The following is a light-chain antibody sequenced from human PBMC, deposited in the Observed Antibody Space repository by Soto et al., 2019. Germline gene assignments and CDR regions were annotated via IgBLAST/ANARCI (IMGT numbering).Light chain of an antibody. V-gene: IGLV2-8*01. J-gene: IGLJ1*01. CDR1: SSDVGGYNY. CDR3: CSHAGDNTYV. Sequence: QSVLTQPPSASGSPGQSVTMSCTGTSSDVGGYNYVSWYQQHPGKAPKLMIYEVTKRPSGVPDRFSGSKSGNTASLTVSGLQAEDEADYFCCSHAGDNTYVFGTGTKVTAL. CDR2: EVT.